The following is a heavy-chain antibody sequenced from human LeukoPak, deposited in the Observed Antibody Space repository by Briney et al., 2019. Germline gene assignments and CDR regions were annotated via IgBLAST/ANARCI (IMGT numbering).Heavy chain of an antibody. CDR3: VYQVKFGLNYKDV. CDR1: GFTFSSYG. V-gene: IGHV3-33*01. CDR2: IWYDGSNK. D-gene: IGHD3-10*01. J-gene: IGHJ6*02. Sequence: QPGGSLRLSCAASGFTFSSYGMHWVRQAPGKGLEWVAVIWYDGSNKYYADSVKGRFTISLDNSKNTLDLQMNSLRAEDTAVFYCVYQVKFGLNYKDVWGQGTTVTVSS.